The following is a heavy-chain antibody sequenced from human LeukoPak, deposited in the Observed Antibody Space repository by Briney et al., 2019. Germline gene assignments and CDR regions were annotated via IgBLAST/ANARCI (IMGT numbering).Heavy chain of an antibody. CDR1: GFTLSSYA. CDR3: AKDEEMATTTLDY. CDR2: ISVSCGST. V-gene: IGHV3-23*01. D-gene: IGHD5-24*01. J-gene: IGHJ4*02. Sequence: PGGSLRLSCAASGFTLSSYAMCWVRPAPGKGLEWVSAISVSCGSTYYADSVKGRFTISRDNSKNTLYLQMNSLRAEDTAVYYCAKDEEMATTTLDYWGEGTLVTVSS.